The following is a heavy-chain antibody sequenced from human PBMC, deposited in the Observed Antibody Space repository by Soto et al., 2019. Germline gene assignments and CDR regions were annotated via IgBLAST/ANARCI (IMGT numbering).Heavy chain of an antibody. CDR1: GGTFSSYA. V-gene: IGHV1-69*13. Sequence: SVKVSCKASGGTFSSYAISWVRQAPGQGLEWMGGIIPIFGTANYAQKFQGRVTITADESTSTAYMELSSLRSEDTAVYYCARDTPRGSGSHEWGQGTLVTVS. J-gene: IGHJ4*02. CDR3: ARDTPRGSGSHE. CDR2: IIPIFGTA. D-gene: IGHD3-10*01.